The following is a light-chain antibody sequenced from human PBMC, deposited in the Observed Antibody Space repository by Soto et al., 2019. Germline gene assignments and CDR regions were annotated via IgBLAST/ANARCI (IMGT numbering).Light chain of an antibody. J-gene: IGKJ5*01. Sequence: DIQMTQSPSSVSAAVGDRVYITCRASQGISSFLGWYQQKPGKAPKLLIYAASSLQKGVPSRFSGSGSGTDFTLTISSLQPEDFATYYCQQAISFPITFGQGTRLEIK. CDR3: QQAISFPIT. CDR1: QGISSF. CDR2: AAS. V-gene: IGKV1-12*01.